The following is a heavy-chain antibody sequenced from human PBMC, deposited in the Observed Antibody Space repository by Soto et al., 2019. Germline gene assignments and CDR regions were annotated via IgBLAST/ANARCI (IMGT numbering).Heavy chain of an antibody. CDR3: ATEGQAPYYYYGMDV. J-gene: IGHJ6*02. Sequence: GQVVQSGDEVKKPGASVKVSCKASGYTFTNYGCSWVRQAPGQGLEWMGWISVYNGKTKYAEQFQGRLTMTTDTSTSSAHMELRSLRSDDTAVYYCATEGQAPYYYYGMDVWGQGTSVTVSS. CDR1: GYTFTNYG. V-gene: IGHV1-18*01. CDR2: ISVYNGKT.